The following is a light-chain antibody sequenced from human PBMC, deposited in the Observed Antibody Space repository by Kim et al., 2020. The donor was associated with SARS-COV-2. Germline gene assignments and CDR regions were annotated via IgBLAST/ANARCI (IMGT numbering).Light chain of an antibody. CDR3: QQDSNLLT. CDR2: GAS. CDR1: QSVSSSY. V-gene: IGKV3D-7*01. Sequence: PGERVTLVCRASQSVSSSYLTWYQQKPGQAPRLLIYGASSRATGIPARFSGSGSGTDFTLTISSLQPEDFAVYYCQQDSNLLTFGGGTKVDI. J-gene: IGKJ4*01.